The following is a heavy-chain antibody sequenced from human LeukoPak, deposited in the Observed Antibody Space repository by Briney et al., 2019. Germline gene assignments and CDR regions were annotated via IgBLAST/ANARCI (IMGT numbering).Heavy chain of an antibody. CDR2: IYYSGNT. J-gene: IGHJ5*02. Sequence: SETLSLTCTVSGGSISSTTYYWGWIRRPPGKGLEWIGNIYYSGNTYYNPSLMSRLTISVDTSKNQFSLKLGSVTAADTAVYYCARRPLAVAGHNWFDPWGQGTLVTVSS. CDR3: ARRPLAVAGHNWFDP. D-gene: IGHD6-19*01. CDR1: GGSISSTTYY. V-gene: IGHV4-39*01.